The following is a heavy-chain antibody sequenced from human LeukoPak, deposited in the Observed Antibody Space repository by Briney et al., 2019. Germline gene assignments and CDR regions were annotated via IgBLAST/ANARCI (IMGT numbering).Heavy chain of an antibody. CDR2: IYYSGST. CDR3: ARGLYCYDSSGYRY. CDR1: GGSISSYY. Sequence: SETLSLTCTVSGGSISSYYWSWIRQPPGKGLEWIGYIYYSGSTNYNPSLKSRVTISVDTSKNQFSLKLSSVTAADTAVYYCARGLYCYDSSGYRYWGQGTLVTVSS. J-gene: IGHJ4*02. D-gene: IGHD3-22*01. V-gene: IGHV4-59*01.